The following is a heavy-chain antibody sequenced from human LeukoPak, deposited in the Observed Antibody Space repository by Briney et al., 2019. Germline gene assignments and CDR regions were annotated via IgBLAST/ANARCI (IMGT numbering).Heavy chain of an antibody. D-gene: IGHD5-12*01. CDR3: ARDLDIVATILDY. V-gene: IGHV1-2*02. Sequence: ASVKVSCKASGYTFTGYYMHWVRQAPGQGLECMRWINPNSGGTNYAQKFQGRVTMTRDTSISTAYMELSRLRSDDTAVYYCARDLDIVATILDYWGQGTLVTVSS. CDR1: GYTFTGYY. J-gene: IGHJ4*02. CDR2: INPNSGGT.